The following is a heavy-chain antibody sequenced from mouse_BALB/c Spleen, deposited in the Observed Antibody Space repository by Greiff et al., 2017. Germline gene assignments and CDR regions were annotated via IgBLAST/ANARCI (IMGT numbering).Heavy chain of an antibody. D-gene: IGHD1-1*02. CDR2: ISSGGSYT. CDR1: GFTFSSYG. Sequence: EVQVVESGGDLVKPGGSLKLSCAASGFTFSSYGMSWVRQTPDKRLEWVATISSGGSYTYYPDSVKGRFTISRDNAKNTLYLQMSSLKSEDTAMYYCARHEGRGNWYFDVWGAGTTVTVAS. J-gene: IGHJ1*01. V-gene: IGHV5-6*01. CDR3: ARHEGRGNWYFDV.